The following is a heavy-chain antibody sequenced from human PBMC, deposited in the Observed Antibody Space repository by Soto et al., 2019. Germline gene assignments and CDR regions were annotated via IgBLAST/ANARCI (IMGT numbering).Heavy chain of an antibody. J-gene: IGHJ6*02. V-gene: IGHV1-2*04. CDR1: EYTFTDYF. CDR3: ARSLRGEDTNDWSYYNYGMDV. CDR2: INPNSGAT. D-gene: IGHD1-1*01. Sequence: QVQLVQTGAEVKKPGASVKVACKASEYTFTDYFIHWVRQAPGPGLEWMGRINPNSGATKYAQKFQGCVTLTRDTSISTAYMELSRLRSDATAVYDCARSLRGEDTNDWSYYNYGMDVWGQGATGTVSS.